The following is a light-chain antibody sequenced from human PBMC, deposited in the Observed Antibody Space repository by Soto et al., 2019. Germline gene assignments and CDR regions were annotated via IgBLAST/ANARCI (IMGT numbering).Light chain of an antibody. J-gene: IGLJ2*01. CDR3: CSYAGSSVV. CDR1: SSDVGSYNL. Sequence: QSALTQPASVSGSPGQSITISCTGTSSDVGSYNLVSWYQQHPGKAPKLMIYEGSKRPSGVSNRFSGSKSGNTASLTISGLQAEDEADYYCCSYAGSSVVCGGGTKVTVL. CDR2: EGS. V-gene: IGLV2-23*01.